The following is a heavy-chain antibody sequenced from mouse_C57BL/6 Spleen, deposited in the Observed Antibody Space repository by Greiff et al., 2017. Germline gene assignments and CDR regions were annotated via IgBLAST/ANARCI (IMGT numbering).Heavy chain of an antibody. D-gene: IGHD1-1*01. J-gene: IGHJ3*01. CDR3: AGCYYGSSYEAWFAY. CDR1: GYSFTSYY. V-gene: IGHV1-66*01. Sequence: VQLQQSGPELVQPGASVKISCKASGYSFTSYYIHWVKQRPGQGLEWIGWIYPGSGNTKYNEKFKGKATLTADTSSSTAYMQLSSLTSEDSAVYYGAGCYYGSSYEAWFAYWGQGTLVTVSA. CDR2: IYPGSGNT.